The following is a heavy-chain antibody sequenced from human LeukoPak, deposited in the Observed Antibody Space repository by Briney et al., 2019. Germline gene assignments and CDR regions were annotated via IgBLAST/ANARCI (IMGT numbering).Heavy chain of an antibody. CDR2: ISYDGSNK. Sequence: GRSLRLSCAASGFTFSSYGMHWVRQAPGKGLEWVAVISYDGSNKYYADSVKGRFTISRDNSKNTLYLQMNSLRAEDTAVYYCARDEKRWYSGSEQYIPFDYWGQGTLVTVSS. CDR3: ARDEKRWYSGSEQYIPFDY. CDR1: GFTFSSYG. V-gene: IGHV3-30*03. D-gene: IGHD1-26*01. J-gene: IGHJ4*02.